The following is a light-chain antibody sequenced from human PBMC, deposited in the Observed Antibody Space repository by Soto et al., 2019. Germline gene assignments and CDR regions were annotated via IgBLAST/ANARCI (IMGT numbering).Light chain of an antibody. V-gene: IGKV3-15*01. J-gene: IGKJ1*01. CDR2: GAS. CDR3: QQYNNWPPWT. Sequence: EIVLTQSPATLSLSPGERATLSFRASQSVNTYLAWYQQKPGQAPRLLIYGASTRATGIPARFSGSGSGTEFTLTISSLQSEDFAVYYCQQYNNWPPWTFGQGTKVDIK. CDR1: QSVNTY.